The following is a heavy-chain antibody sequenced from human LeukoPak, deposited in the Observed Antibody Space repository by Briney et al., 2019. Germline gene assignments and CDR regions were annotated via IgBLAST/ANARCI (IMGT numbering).Heavy chain of an antibody. CDR1: GLTFSTSG. V-gene: IGHV3-21*06. J-gene: IGHJ4*02. CDR3: ATETNGRHYDY. Sequence: KPGGSLRLSCTASGLTFSTSGFNWVRQAPGKGLEWVASIGPTGSDRYHADSIKGRFTTSRDNANNFLYLQMNILRAEDTAVYYCATETNGRHYDYWGQGTLLTVSS. CDR2: IGPTGSDR. D-gene: IGHD1-14*01.